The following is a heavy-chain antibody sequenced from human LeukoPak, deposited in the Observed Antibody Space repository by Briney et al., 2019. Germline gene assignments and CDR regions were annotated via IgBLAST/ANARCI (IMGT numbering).Heavy chain of an antibody. D-gene: IGHD4-23*01. Sequence: GASVKVSCKASGYTFTGYYMHWVRQAPRQGLEWMGWINPNSGGTNYAQKFQGRVTMTRDTSISTAYMELSRLRSDDTAVYYCAVLSTVVTPWDYWGQGTLVTVSS. CDR3: AVLSTVVTPWDY. CDR2: INPNSGGT. J-gene: IGHJ4*02. V-gene: IGHV1-2*02. CDR1: GYTFTGYY.